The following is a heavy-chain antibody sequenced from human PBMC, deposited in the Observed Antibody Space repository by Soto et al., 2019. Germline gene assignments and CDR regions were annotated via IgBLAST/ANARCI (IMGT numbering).Heavy chain of an antibody. D-gene: IGHD3-10*01. Sequence: QVQLVESGGGVVQPGRSLSLSCAGTGFNFKTYDIHWVRQAPGKGLEWVALIRYDGSNKYYGDSVKGRFTDSRDNSQNTVTMQMNSLRVEDTALYYCARERGFGEPADSWGQGTPVTVSS. CDR1: GFNFKTYD. CDR2: IRYDGSNK. V-gene: IGHV3-33*01. J-gene: IGHJ4*02. CDR3: ARERGFGEPADS.